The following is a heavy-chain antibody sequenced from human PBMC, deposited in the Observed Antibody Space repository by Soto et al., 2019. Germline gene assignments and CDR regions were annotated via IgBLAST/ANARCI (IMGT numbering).Heavy chain of an antibody. CDR2: INHSGST. D-gene: IGHD6-19*01. CDR3: ARAAVIAVARRAFDI. Sequence: PSETLSLTCAVYGGSFSGYYWSWIRQPPGKGLEWIGEINHSGSTNYNPSLKSRVTISVDTSKNQFSLKLSSVTAADTAVYYCARAAVIAVARRAFDIWGQGTMVTVSS. V-gene: IGHV4-34*01. CDR1: GGSFSGYY. J-gene: IGHJ3*02.